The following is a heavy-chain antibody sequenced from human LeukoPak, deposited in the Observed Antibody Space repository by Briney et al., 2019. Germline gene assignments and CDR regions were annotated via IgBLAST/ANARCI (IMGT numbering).Heavy chain of an antibody. Sequence: SGGSLRLSCAASGFTFSSYDMSWVRQAPGKGLEWVSVISGSGGSTYYADSVKGRFTISRDSSKNTLYLQMNSLRAEDTAVYYCAKGLRGTYYYFDYWGQGTLVTVSS. J-gene: IGHJ4*02. CDR3: AKGLRGTYYYFDY. CDR1: GFTFSSYD. V-gene: IGHV3-23*01. D-gene: IGHD1-26*01. CDR2: ISGSGGST.